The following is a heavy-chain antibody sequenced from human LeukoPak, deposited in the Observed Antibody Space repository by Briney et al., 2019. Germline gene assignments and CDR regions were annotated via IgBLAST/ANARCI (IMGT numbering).Heavy chain of an antibody. J-gene: IGHJ6*02. CDR1: GFTFSDYY. D-gene: IGHD4-17*01. CDR2: ISSSGSTI. V-gene: IGHV3-11*01. CDR3: ARDSTVTSYYYYGMDV. Sequence: PGGSLRLSCAASGFTFSDYYMSWIRQAPGKGLEWVSCISSSGSTIYYADSVKGRFTISRDNAKNSLYLQMNSLRAEDTAVYYCARDSTVTSYYYYGMDVWGQGTTVTVSS.